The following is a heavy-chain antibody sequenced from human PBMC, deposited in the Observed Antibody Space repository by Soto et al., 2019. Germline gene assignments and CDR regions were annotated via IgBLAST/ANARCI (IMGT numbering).Heavy chain of an antibody. D-gene: IGHD3-10*01. V-gene: IGHV5-51*01. CDR3: ARSSGSGSYYNIYYGMDV. CDR2: IYPGDHET. J-gene: IGHJ6*02. Sequence: PGESLKISCQCSGYTFSNFWIGWVRQLPGQGLEWMGIIYPGDHETRYSPSFLGKVTISADKSISTAYLQWSSLKASDTAMYYCARSSGSGSYYNIYYGMDVWGQGTTVTAP. CDR1: GYTFSNFW.